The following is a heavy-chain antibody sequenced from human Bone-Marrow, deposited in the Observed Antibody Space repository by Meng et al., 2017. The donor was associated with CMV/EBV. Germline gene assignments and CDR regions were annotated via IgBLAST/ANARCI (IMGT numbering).Heavy chain of an antibody. V-gene: IGHV3-9*03. CDR1: GFTFDDYA. J-gene: IGHJ6*02. CDR3: AKDIGRGGSSAKYYYYYGMDV. D-gene: IGHD2-15*01. CDR2: ISWNSGSI. Sequence: SCAASGFTFDDYAMHWVRQAPGKGLEWVSGISWNSGSIGYADSVKGRFTISRDNAKNSLYLQMNSLRAEDMALYYCAKDIGRGGSSAKYYYYYGMDVWGQGTTVTVSS.